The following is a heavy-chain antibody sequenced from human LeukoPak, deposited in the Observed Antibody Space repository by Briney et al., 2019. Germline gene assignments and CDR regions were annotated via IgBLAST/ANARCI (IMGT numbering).Heavy chain of an antibody. J-gene: IGHJ6*02. Sequence: PGGSLRLSCAAFGFTFSSYWMSWVRQAPGKGLEWVANIKQDGSEKYYVDSVKGRFTISRNNAKNSLYLQMNSLRAEDTAVYYCARVVVVPAATNRYYYYGMDVWGQGTTVTVSS. D-gene: IGHD2-2*01. V-gene: IGHV3-7*01. CDR1: GFTFSSYW. CDR2: IKQDGSEK. CDR3: ARVVVVPAATNRYYYYGMDV.